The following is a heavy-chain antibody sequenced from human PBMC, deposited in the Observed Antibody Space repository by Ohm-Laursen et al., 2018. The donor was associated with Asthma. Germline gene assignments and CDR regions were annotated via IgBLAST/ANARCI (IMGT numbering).Heavy chain of an antibody. V-gene: IGHV3-30*18. J-gene: IGHJ6*02. CDR3: AKDRLGSYYPSGLDV. Sequence: SLRLSCTAPGFTFSNAWMSRVRQAPGKGLEWLTVISYDGGNKYHAASVKGRFTISRDNSKNTLYLQMNSLRAEDTAVYFCAKDRLGSYYPSGLDVWGQGTTVTVSS. D-gene: IGHD3-16*01. CDR1: GFTFSNAW. CDR2: ISYDGGNK.